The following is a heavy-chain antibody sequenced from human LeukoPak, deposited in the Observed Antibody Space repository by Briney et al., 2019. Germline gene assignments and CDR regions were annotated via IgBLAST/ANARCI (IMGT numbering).Heavy chain of an antibody. CDR1: GGSISTSDSF. D-gene: IGHD3-9*01. V-gene: IGHV4-39*01. CDR2: IYYSGST. CDR3: ARNRGSNFDWSDY. J-gene: IGHJ4*02. Sequence: PSETLSLTCTVSGGSISTSDSFWDWMRQPPGKGPEWIGSIYYSGSTFYNPSLKSRVALSVDTSKNQFSLRLSSVTAADTAVYYCARNRGSNFDWSDYWGQGILVTVSS.